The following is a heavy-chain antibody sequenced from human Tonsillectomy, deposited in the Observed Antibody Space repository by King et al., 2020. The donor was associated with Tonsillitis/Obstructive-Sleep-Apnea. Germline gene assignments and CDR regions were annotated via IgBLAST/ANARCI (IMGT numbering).Heavy chain of an antibody. CDR1: GYTFTGYY. D-gene: IGHD2-2*02. CDR3: ARDRRPISRYCSSTSCYNGFTGWFDP. Sequence: QLVQSGAEVKKPGASVKVSCKASGYTFTGYYMHWVRQAPGQGLEWMGRINPNRGGTDYAQKFQGRVTMTGDTSMSTAYMELSRLRSDDTAGYYCARDRRPISRYCSSTSCYNGFTGWFDPWGQGTLVTVSS. J-gene: IGHJ5*02. V-gene: IGHV1-2*06. CDR2: INPNRGGT.